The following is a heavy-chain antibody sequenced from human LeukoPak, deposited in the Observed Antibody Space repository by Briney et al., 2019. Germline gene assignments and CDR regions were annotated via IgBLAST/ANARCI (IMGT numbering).Heavy chain of an antibody. CDR3: ARDHSYYFGSQTSTLDV. Sequence: SETLSLTCTISGASISTGGFYWAWIRQPPGESLEWIGYIYYTGSVDYNASLKSRLTISLDTSKNRFSLKLNSVIAADTAVYYCARDHSYYFGSQTSTLDVWGQGTAVTVSS. D-gene: IGHD3-10*01. V-gene: IGHV4-31*03. CDR1: GASISTGGFY. J-gene: IGHJ6*02. CDR2: IYYTGSV.